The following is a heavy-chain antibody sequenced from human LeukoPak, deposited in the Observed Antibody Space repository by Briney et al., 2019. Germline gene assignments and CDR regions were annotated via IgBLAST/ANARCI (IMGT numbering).Heavy chain of an antibody. V-gene: IGHV4-59*01. CDR3: ARESFLGGYDY. CDR2: IYYSGST. J-gene: IGHJ4*02. D-gene: IGHD1-26*01. CDR1: GGSISSYY. Sequence: SETLSLTCTVSGGSISSYYWSWIRQPPGKGLEWIGYIYYSGSTNYNPSLKSRVTISVDTSKNQFSLKLSSVTAADTAVYYCARESFLGGYDYWGQGTLVTVSS.